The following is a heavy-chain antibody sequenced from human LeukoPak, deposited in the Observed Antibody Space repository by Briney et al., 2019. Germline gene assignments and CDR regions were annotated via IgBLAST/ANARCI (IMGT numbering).Heavy chain of an antibody. D-gene: IGHD3-22*01. CDR2: IIPIFGTA. CDR1: GYTFTSYD. CDR3: ARGYYYDSGKFDY. V-gene: IGHV1-69*13. J-gene: IGHJ4*02. Sequence: ASVKVSCKASGYTFTSYDINWVRQATGQGLEWMGGIIPIFGTANYAQKFQGRVTITADESTSTAYMELSSLRSEDTAVYYCARGYYYDSGKFDYWGQGTLVTVSS.